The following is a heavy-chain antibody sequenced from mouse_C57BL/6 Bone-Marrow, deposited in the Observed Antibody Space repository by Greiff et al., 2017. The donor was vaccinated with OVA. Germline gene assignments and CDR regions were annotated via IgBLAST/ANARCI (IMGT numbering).Heavy chain of an antibody. Sequence: QVQLQQPGAELVKPGASVKLSCKASGYTFTSYWMQWVKPRPGQGLEWIGEIDPSDSYTNYNQKFKGKATLTVDTSSSTAYMQLSSLTSEDSAVYYCAVGGYDGYYYAMDYWGQGTSVTVSS. CDR2: IDPSDSYT. CDR1: GYTFTSYW. V-gene: IGHV1-50*01. J-gene: IGHJ4*01. CDR3: AVGGYDGYYYAMDY. D-gene: IGHD2-2*01.